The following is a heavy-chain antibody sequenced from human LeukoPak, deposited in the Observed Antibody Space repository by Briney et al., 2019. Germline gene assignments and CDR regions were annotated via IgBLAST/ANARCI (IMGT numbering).Heavy chain of an antibody. CDR3: ARGLLLWFGESSHYFDY. V-gene: IGHV3-30-3*01. CDR1: XFTFXXXX. Sequence: LXXXXSXFTFXXXXMHXXXXXXXXXXXXXXXXXXDGSNKYYADSVKGRFTISRDNSKNTLYLQMNSLRAEDTAVYYCARGLLLWFGESSHYFDYWGQGTLVTVSS. CDR2: XXXDGSNK. J-gene: IGHJ4*02. D-gene: IGHD3-10*01.